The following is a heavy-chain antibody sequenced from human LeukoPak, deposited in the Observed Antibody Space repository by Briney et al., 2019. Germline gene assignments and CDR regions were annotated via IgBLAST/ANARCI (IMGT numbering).Heavy chain of an antibody. V-gene: IGHV4-39*07. CDR3: ARVRGGRSSGYDY. J-gene: IGHJ4*02. D-gene: IGHD3-22*01. Sequence: SETLSLTCTVSGGSISSSSYYWGWIRQPPGKGLEWIGSIYYSGSTNYNPSLKSRVTISVDTSKNQFSLKLSSVTAADPAVYYCARVRGGRSSGYDYWGQGTLVTVSS. CDR1: GGSISSSSYY. CDR2: IYYSGST.